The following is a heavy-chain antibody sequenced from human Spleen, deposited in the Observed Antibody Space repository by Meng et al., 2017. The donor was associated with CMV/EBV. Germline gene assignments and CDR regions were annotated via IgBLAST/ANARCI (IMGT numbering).Heavy chain of an antibody. V-gene: IGHV4-39*07. CDR2: IYYSGST. CDR3: ARVESVAFDI. Sequence: SETLSLTCTVSGGSISSSSYYWVWIRQPPGKGLEWIGSIYYSGSTYYNPSLKSRVTISVDTSKNQFSLKLSSVTAADTAVYYCARVESVAFDIWGQGKMVTVSS. CDR1: GGSISSSSYY. J-gene: IGHJ3*02.